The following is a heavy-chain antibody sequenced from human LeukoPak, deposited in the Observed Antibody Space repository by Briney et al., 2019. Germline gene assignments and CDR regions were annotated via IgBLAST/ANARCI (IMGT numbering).Heavy chain of an antibody. CDR1: GFTFSSYS. CDR2: ISSSSGTI. Sequence: PGGSLRLSCAASGFTFSSYSMNWVRQAPGKGLEWVSYISSSSGTIYYADSVKGRFTISRDNAKDSLYLQTNSLRAEDTAVYYCAREVAVAGTNLDYWGQGTLVTVSS. V-gene: IGHV3-48*04. J-gene: IGHJ4*02. D-gene: IGHD6-19*01. CDR3: AREVAVAGTNLDY.